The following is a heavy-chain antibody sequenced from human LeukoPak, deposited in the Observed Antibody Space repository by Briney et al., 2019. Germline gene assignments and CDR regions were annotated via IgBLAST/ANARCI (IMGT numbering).Heavy chain of an antibody. D-gene: IGHD6-13*01. J-gene: IGHJ5*02. V-gene: IGHV3-74*01. CDR2: INNDESHT. CDR3: ARDQSSSWFVAWFDP. Sequence: GGSLRLSCAASGFTFSSYWMHWVRQAPGKGLVWVSRINNDESHTTYADSVKGRFTISRDNAKNTLYLQMNSLRVEDTAVYYCARDQSSSWFVAWFDPWGQGTLVTVSS. CDR1: GFTFSSYW.